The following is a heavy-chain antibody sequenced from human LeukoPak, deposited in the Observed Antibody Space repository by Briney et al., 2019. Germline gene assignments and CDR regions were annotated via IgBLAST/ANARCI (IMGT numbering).Heavy chain of an antibody. CDR2: IYSGGST. D-gene: IGHD2-15*01. CDR3: ARVGVDGSFRHFDY. CDR1: GFTVSSNY. J-gene: IGHJ4*02. Sequence: GGSLRLSCAASGFTVSSNYMSWVRQAPGKGLEWVSVIYSGGSTYYADSVKGRFTISRDNSKNTLYLQMNSLRAEDTAVYYCARVGVDGSFRHFDYWGQGTLVTVSS. V-gene: IGHV3-53*01.